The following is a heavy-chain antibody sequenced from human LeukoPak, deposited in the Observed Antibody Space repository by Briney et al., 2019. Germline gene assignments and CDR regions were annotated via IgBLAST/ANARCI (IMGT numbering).Heavy chain of an antibody. Sequence: SETLSLTCAVYGESFSGNDWNWIRQPPGEGLERIGEINHSGSTNYSPSLKSRVTISVDTSKNQFSLKLSSVTAADTAVYYCARGITKPDPIVVVPAAIRVAQAFDYWGQGTLVTVSS. CDR2: INHSGST. D-gene: IGHD2-2*01. CDR3: ARGITKPDPIVVVPAAIRVAQAFDY. V-gene: IGHV4-34*01. CDR1: GESFSGND. J-gene: IGHJ4*02.